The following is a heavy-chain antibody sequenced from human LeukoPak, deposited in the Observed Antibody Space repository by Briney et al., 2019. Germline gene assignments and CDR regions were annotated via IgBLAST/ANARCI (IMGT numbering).Heavy chain of an antibody. Sequence: ASVKVSCKASGYTFTSYGISWVRQAPGQGLEWMGWISAYNGNTNYAQKLRGRVTMTTDTSTSTAYMELRSLRSDDTAVYYCARSSSQYYYGSGRNFDYWGQGTLVTVSS. D-gene: IGHD3-10*01. CDR2: ISAYNGNT. CDR1: GYTFTSYG. J-gene: IGHJ4*02. V-gene: IGHV1-18*01. CDR3: ARSSSQYYYGSGRNFDY.